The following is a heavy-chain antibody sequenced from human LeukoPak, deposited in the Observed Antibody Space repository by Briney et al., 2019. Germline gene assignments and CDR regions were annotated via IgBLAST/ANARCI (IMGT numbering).Heavy chain of an antibody. CDR2: ISGSGGST. CDR1: GFTFSAYA. V-gene: IGHV3-23*01. CDR3: ARGQSYMDV. J-gene: IGHJ6*02. Sequence: PGGSLRLSCVASGFTFSAYAMSWVRQAPGKGLEWGSSISGSGGSTSYTDSVKGRFTVSRDNSKNTQYLQMNSLRVEDTAVYYCARGQSYMDVWGQGTTVTVFS. D-gene: IGHD3-10*01.